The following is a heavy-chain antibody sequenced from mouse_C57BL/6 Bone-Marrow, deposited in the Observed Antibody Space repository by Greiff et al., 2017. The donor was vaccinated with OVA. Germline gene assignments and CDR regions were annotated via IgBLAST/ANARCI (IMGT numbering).Heavy chain of an antibody. CDR2: IDPSDSYT. CDR3: ARELTPLDFDY. V-gene: IGHV1-50*01. D-gene: IGHD4-1*01. J-gene: IGHJ2*01. Sequence: QVQLQQSGAELVKPGASVKLSCKASGYTFTSYWMQWVKQRPGQGLEWIGEIDPSDSYTNYNQKFKGKATLTVDTSSSPAYMQLSSLTSEDSAVYYCARELTPLDFDYWGQGTTLTVSA. CDR1: GYTFTSYW.